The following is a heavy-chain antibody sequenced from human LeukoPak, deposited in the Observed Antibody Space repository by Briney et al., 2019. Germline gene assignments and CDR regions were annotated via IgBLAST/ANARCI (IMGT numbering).Heavy chain of an antibody. V-gene: IGHV3-7*01. CDR3: ARSLINGYNNIQH. D-gene: IGHD5-24*01. J-gene: IGHJ1*01. CDR2: IKQDGSET. Sequence: PGGSLRLSCAASGFTFSNYWMSWVRRAPGKGLEWVANIKQDGSETYYVDSVRGRFTISRDNAQNSLYLQMNSLRAEDTAVYYCARSLINGYNNIQHWGQGTLVTVSS. CDR1: GFTFSNYW.